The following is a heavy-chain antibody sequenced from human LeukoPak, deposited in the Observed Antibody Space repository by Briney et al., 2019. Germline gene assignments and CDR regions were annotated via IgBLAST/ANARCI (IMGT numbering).Heavy chain of an antibody. J-gene: IGHJ2*01. D-gene: IGHD3-10*01. V-gene: IGHV4-59*01. CDR2: IYYSGST. CDR1: GGSINSYY. CDR3: ARDRGFRYFDL. Sequence: SETLSLTCTVSGGSINSYYWSWIRQPPGKGLEWIGYIYYSGSTNYNPSLKSRVTISVDTSKIHFSLKLSSVTAADTAVYYCARDRGFRYFDLWGRGTLVTVSS.